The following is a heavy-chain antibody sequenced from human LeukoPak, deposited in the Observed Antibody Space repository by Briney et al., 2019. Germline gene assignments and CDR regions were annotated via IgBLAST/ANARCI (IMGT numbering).Heavy chain of an antibody. V-gene: IGHV1-69*05. CDR2: IIPIFGTA. CDR1: GGTFSSYT. CDR3: ARDSWGYDSSGYYYPLGYFDY. D-gene: IGHD3-22*01. J-gene: IGHJ4*02. Sequence: GASVKVSCKASGGTFSSYTISWVRQAPGQGLEWMGRIIPIFGTANYAQKFQGRVTITTDESTSTAYMELSSLRSEDTAVYYCARDSWGYDSSGYYYPLGYFDYWGQGTLVTVSS.